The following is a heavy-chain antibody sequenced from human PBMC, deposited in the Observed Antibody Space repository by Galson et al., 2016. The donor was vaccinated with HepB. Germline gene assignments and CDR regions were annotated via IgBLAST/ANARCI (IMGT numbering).Heavy chain of an antibody. CDR3: AKESVATASVVGDY. Sequence: SLRLSCAASGFTFSSYAMSWVRQAPGKGLEWVSAISSSGGTTYYADSVKGRFTTSRDNSKNTLYLQMNSLRAEDTAVYYCAKESVATASVVGDYWGQGTLGTVSS. CDR2: ISSSGGTT. CDR1: GFTFSSYA. J-gene: IGHJ4*02. D-gene: IGHD2-21*01. V-gene: IGHV3-23*01.